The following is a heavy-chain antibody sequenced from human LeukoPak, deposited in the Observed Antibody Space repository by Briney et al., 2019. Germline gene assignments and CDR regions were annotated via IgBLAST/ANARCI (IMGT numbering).Heavy chain of an antibody. CDR3: ARGGYIAFDY. Sequence: SETLSLTCAVYGGSFSGYYWNWIRQPPGKGLEWIGEINHSGSTNYNPSLKSRVTISINTSKNQFSLKLSSVTAADTAVYYCARGGYIAFDYWGQGTLVTVSS. V-gene: IGHV4-34*01. D-gene: IGHD5-12*01. J-gene: IGHJ4*02. CDR2: INHSGST. CDR1: GGSFSGYY.